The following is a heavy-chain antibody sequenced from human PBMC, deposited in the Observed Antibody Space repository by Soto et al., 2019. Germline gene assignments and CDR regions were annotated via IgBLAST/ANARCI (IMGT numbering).Heavy chain of an antibody. CDR1: GYTFSSYY. V-gene: IGHV1-18*04. J-gene: IGHJ4*02. Sequence: PSVKVSCKASGYTFSSYYMNWVRQAPGQGLEWRGWIKPYKANTNYAQKLQGRVTMTTDTSTSTAYMELRSLRSDDTAAYSWATELSRWPFDFWGQGTLVSVSS. D-gene: IGHD6-13*01. CDR2: IKPYKANT. CDR3: ATELSRWPFDF.